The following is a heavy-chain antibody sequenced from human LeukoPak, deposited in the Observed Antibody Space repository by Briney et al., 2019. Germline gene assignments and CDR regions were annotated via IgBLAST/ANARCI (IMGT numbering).Heavy chain of an antibody. D-gene: IGHD2-15*01. V-gene: IGHV3-23*01. J-gene: IGHJ4*02. Sequence: GGSLRLSCAASGFTFNNYAMNWVRQAPGKGLEWVSAISNNGGYTYYADSVQGRFTISRDNSKSTLCLQMNSLRAEDTAVYYCAKQLGYCSDGSCYFPYWGQGTLVTVSS. CDR3: AKQLGYCSDGSCYFPY. CDR2: ISNNGGYT. CDR1: GFTFNNYA.